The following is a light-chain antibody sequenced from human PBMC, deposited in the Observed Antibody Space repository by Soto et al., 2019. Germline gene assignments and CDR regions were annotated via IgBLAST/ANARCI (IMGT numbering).Light chain of an antibody. CDR1: QGINNNW. J-gene: IGKJ1*01. CDR2: DAS. CDR3: QQYGSSERK. Sequence: EIVLTQSPGTLPLSPGGSAPLYSQASQGINNNWLAWYRQNPGQAPRLLIDDASSRATVIPDRVSGSGPMTDFTLTISRLEPEDVAVYSCQQYGSSERKFGQGTK. V-gene: IGKV3-20*01.